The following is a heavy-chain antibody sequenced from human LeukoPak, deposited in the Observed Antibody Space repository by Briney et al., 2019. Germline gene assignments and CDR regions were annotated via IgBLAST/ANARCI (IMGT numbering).Heavy chain of an antibody. CDR2: ISWNSGSI. CDR1: GFTFDDYA. J-gene: IGHJ4*02. Sequence: GGSLRLSCAASGFTFDDYAMHWVRQAPGKGLEWVSGISWNSGSIGYADSVKGRFTISRDNAKNSLYLQMNSLGAEDTALYYCAKGIDRLLITGGTYSLWGQGTLVTVSS. CDR3: AKGIDRLLITGGTYSL. V-gene: IGHV3-9*01. D-gene: IGHD3-16*01.